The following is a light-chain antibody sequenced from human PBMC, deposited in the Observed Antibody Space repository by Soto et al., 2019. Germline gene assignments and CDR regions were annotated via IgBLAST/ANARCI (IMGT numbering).Light chain of an antibody. CDR3: EQYQTFPFT. J-gene: IGKJ3*01. V-gene: IGKV1-8*01. CDR1: QDISTY. CDR2: AAS. Sequence: AIRMTQSPSSLSASTGDRVTITCRASQDISTYLAWYQQKPGEAPKLLIYAASTWQSGVPSNFSGSGSGTDFTLTISCLQSEDFATYYCEQYQTFPFTFGPGPKVEIK.